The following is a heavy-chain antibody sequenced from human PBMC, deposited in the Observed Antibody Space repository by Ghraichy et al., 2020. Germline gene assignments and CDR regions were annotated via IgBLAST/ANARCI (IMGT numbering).Heavy chain of an antibody. J-gene: IGHJ4*02. V-gene: IGHV1-46*01. D-gene: IGHD5-12*01. CDR3: ARESSGYAFAY. CDR2: INPSGGST. Sequence: ASVKVSCKASGYTFTRYYMHWVRQAPGQGLEWMGIINPSGGSTTYAQKFQGRVTMTRDTSTSTVYMELSSLRSEDTAVYYCARESSGYAFAYWGQGTLVTVSS. CDR1: GYTFTRYY.